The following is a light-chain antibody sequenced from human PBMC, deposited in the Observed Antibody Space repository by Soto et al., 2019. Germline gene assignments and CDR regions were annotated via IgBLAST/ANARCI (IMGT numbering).Light chain of an antibody. CDR2: RTS. V-gene: IGKV3-15*01. CDR3: QEYNGRSS. CDR1: QNVDGD. J-gene: IGKJ1*01. Sequence: EGVTTQSPATLSVSPGERATLSCRASQNVDGDLAWYQQKPGQAPRLLIYRTSTRANGTPVRFSGSGSGTEFTLTISSLQSEDSAVYYCQEYNGRSSFGQGTKVEIK.